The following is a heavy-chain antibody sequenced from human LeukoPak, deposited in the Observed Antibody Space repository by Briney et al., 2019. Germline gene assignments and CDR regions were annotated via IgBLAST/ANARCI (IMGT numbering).Heavy chain of an antibody. J-gene: IGHJ4*02. V-gene: IGHV4-34*01. CDR2: INHSGST. D-gene: IGHD3-22*01. CDR3: ARWGIYYYDSSGYYYSPPFDY. Sequence: SETLSLTCAVYGGSFSGYYWSWIRQPPGKGLEWIGEINHSGSTNYNPSLKSRVTISVDTSKNQFSLKLSSVTAADTAVYYCARWGIYYYDSSGYYYSPPFDYWGQGTLVTVSS. CDR1: GGSFSGYY.